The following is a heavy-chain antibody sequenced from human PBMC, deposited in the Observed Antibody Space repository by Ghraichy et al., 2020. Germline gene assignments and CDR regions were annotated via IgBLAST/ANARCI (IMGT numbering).Heavy chain of an antibody. CDR1: GYSFTNYW. V-gene: IGHV5-51*01. CDR3: ASTVSSGWYGYFDY. D-gene: IGHD6-19*01. J-gene: IGHJ4*02. Sequence: GESLNISCKGSGYSFTNYWIGWVRQMPGKGLEWMGIIYPGDSDTRYSPSFQGQVTISADKSISTAYLQWSSLKASDTAMYYCASTVSSGWYGYFDYWGQGSLVSVSS. CDR2: IYPGDSDT.